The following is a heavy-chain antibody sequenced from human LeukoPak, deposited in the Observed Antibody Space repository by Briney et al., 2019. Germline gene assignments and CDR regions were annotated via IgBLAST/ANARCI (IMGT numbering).Heavy chain of an antibody. Sequence: SETLSLACTVSGASIRSSYWSWIRQPPGKGLEWIGHIHYSGSTNYNPSLKSRVAISVDTSKNQFSLQLNSVTPDDTAVYFCAKSQLLRQAEHCSGGRCYWPFWLDPWGQGTLVTVSS. CDR1: GASIRSSY. CDR3: AKSQLLRQAEHCSGGRCYWPFWLDP. CDR2: IHYSGST. J-gene: IGHJ5*02. V-gene: IGHV4-59*08. D-gene: IGHD2-15*01.